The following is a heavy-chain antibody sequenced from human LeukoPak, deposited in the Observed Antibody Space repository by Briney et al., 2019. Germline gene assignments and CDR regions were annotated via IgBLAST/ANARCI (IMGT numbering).Heavy chain of an antibody. J-gene: IGHJ4*02. CDR1: GFTFSSYG. CDR2: ISYDGSNK. Sequence: PGRSLRLSCAASGFTFSSYGVHWVRQAPGKGLEWVAVISYDGSNKYYADSVKGRFTISRDNSKNTLYLQMNSLRAEDTAVYYCARDHYFKIDYWGQGTLVTVSS. D-gene: IGHD2/OR15-2a*01. CDR3: ARDHYFKIDY. V-gene: IGHV3-30*03.